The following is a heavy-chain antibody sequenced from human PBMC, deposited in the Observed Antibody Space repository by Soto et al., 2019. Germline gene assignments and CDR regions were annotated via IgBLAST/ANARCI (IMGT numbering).Heavy chain of an antibody. Sequence: PSQTLSLTCAISGDSVSSNSAAWSWIRQSPSRGLEWLGRTYYRSKWYNDYAESVKSRITFKPDTSKNQFSLQLNSVTPEDTAVYYCARAVSNRFDPWGQGTLVTVSS. V-gene: IGHV6-1*01. J-gene: IGHJ5*01. CDR1: GDSVSSNSAA. CDR2: TYYRSKWYN. CDR3: ARAVSNRFDP.